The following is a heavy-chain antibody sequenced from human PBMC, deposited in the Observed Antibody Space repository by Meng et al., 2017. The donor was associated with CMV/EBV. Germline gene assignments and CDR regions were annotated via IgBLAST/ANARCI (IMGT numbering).Heavy chain of an antibody. V-gene: IGHV3-11*01. CDR2: ISSSGSTI. CDR3: ARKGSFGAFDY. J-gene: IGHJ4*02. D-gene: IGHD3-10*01. CDR1: GFTFSDYY. Sequence: GESLKISCAASGFTFSDYYMSWIRQAPGKGLEWVSYISSSGSTIYYADSVKGRFTISRDNAKNSLYLQMNSLRAEDTAVYYCARKGSFGAFDYWGQGTLVTVSS.